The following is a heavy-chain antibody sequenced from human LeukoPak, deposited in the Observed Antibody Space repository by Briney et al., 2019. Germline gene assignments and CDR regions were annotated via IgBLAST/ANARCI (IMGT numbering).Heavy chain of an antibody. J-gene: IGHJ4*02. D-gene: IGHD7-27*01. CDR1: GFTFSNYA. CDR3: AKDRANWGHSGDY. V-gene: IGHV3-23*01. Sequence: GGSLRLSCAASGFTFSNYAMTWVRQAPGKGLEWVSGISDSGATTYYTESVQGRFTISRDNSKNTLYLQMNSLRAEDTAVYYCAKDRANWGHSGDYWGQGTLVTVSS. CDR2: ISDSGATT.